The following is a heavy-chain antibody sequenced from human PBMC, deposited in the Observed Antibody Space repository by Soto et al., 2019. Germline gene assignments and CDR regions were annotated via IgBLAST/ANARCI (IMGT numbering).Heavy chain of an antibody. CDR3: ARYYGDLTLSWFDP. V-gene: IGHV4-4*02. CDR1: CGSISSSNW. J-gene: IGHJ5*02. Sequence: SETLSLTCAVSCGSISSSNWWSWVRQPPGKGLEWIGEIYHSGSTNYNPSLKSRVTISVDKSKNQFSLKLSSVTAADTAVYYCARYYGDLTLSWFDPWGQGTLVTVSS. D-gene: IGHD4-17*01. CDR2: IYHSGST.